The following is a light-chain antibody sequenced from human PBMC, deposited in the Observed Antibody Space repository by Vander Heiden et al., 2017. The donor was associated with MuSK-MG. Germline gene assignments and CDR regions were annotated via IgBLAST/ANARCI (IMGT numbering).Light chain of an antibody. CDR2: YVN. CDR1: SSDIGGYNY. Sequence: QSALTQPASVSGSPGQSITISCTGASSDIGGYNYVSWYQQPPGKAPNLMIFYVNYRPSGVSSRFFCSKSGNTASLTISGLQAEDEAVDYCSSSTSKTLDFMFGGGTKMTVL. CDR3: SSSTSKTLDFM. V-gene: IGLV2-14*03. J-gene: IGLJ3*02.